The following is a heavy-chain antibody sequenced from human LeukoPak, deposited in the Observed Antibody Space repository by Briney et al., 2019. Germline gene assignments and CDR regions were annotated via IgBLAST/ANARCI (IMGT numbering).Heavy chain of an antibody. D-gene: IGHD2-2*01. CDR2: ISAYNGNT. CDR3: ARDVGYCSSTSCYFDY. Sequence: ASVKVSCKASGYTFTSYGISWVRQAPGQGLEWMGWISAYNGNTNYAQKLQGRVTMTTDTSTSTAYMELSSLRSEDTAVYYCARDVGYCSSTSCYFDYWGQGTLVTVSS. J-gene: IGHJ4*02. CDR1: GYTFTSYG. V-gene: IGHV1-18*01.